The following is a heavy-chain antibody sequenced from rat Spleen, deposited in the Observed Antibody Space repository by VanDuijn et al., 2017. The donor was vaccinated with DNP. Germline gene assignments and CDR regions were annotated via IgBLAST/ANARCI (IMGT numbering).Heavy chain of an antibody. CDR2: ISHSDGIT. D-gene: IGHD1-11*01. Sequence: EVQLVESGGGLVQPGRSLKLSCAASGFSFRNYYMAWVRQSPKKGLEWVAIISHSDGITYYPDSVKGRFTISRDNAKSTFYLQMDSLRSEDTATYYCTTDFERGYWGQGVMVTVSS. CDR3: TTDFERGY. CDR1: GFSFRNYY. V-gene: IGHV5-27*01. J-gene: IGHJ2*01.